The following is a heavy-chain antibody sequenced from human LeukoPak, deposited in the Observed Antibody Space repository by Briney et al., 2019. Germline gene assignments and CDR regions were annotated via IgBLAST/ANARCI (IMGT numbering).Heavy chain of an antibody. CDR3: ARGYYYDSSGYYYPY. D-gene: IGHD3-22*01. CDR2: INPNSGGT. CDR1: GGTFSSYA. J-gene: IGHJ4*02. V-gene: IGHV1-2*04. Sequence: GASVKVSCKASGGTFSSYAISWVRQAPGQGLEWMGWINPNSGGTNYAQKFQGWVTMTRDTSISTAYMELSRLRSDDTAVYYCARGYYYDSSGYYYPYWGQGTLVTVSS.